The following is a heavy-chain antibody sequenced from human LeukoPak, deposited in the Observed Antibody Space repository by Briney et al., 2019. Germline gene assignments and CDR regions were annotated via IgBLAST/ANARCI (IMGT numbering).Heavy chain of an antibody. Sequence: GGSLRLSCAASGFTFSNAWMSWVRQAPGKGLEWVANIKQDGSEKFYADSVKGRFTVSRDNAENSLFLQMNSLRAEDTALYYCARVVTAWSMDVWGKGTTVTVSS. D-gene: IGHD2-21*02. CDR3: ARVVTAWSMDV. J-gene: IGHJ6*03. CDR1: GFTFSNAW. V-gene: IGHV3-7*01. CDR2: IKQDGSEK.